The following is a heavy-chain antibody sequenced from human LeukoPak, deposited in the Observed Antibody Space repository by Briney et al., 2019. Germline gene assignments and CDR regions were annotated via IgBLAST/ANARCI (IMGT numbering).Heavy chain of an antibody. CDR1: GGSFSGYY. Sequence: SETLSLTCAVYGGSFSGYYWSWIRQPPGKGLEWIGEINHSGSTNYNPSLKSRVTISVDTSKNQFSLKPSSVTAADTAVYYCARGAPYCSSTSCPGWFDPWGQGTLVTVSS. D-gene: IGHD2-2*01. J-gene: IGHJ5*02. CDR2: INHSGST. CDR3: ARGAPYCSSTSCPGWFDP. V-gene: IGHV4-34*01.